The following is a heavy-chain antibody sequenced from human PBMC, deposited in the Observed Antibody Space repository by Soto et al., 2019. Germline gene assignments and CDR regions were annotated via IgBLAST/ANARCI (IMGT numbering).Heavy chain of an antibody. CDR3: ARDPYYDFWSGSDAFDI. V-gene: IGHV3-30-3*01. CDR2: ISYDGSNK. J-gene: IGHJ3*02. D-gene: IGHD3-3*01. CDR1: GFTFSGYA. Sequence: HPGGSLRLSCAASGFTFSGYAMHWVRQAPGKGLEWVAVISYDGSNKYYADSVKGRFTISRDNSKNTLYLQMNSLRAEDTAVYYCARDPYYDFWSGSDAFDIWGQGTMVTVSS.